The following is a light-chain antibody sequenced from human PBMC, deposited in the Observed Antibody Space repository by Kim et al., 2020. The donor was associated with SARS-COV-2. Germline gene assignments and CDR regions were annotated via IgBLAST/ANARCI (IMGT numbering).Light chain of an antibody. J-gene: IGLJ1*01. Sequence: TSCSGSSSNIGSNYVYWYQQLPGTAPKLLIYRNNQRPSGVPDRFSGSKSGTSASLAISGLRSEDEADYYCAAWDDSLSGFYVFGTGTKVTVL. CDR1: SSNIGSNY. CDR2: RNN. CDR3: AAWDDSLSGFYV. V-gene: IGLV1-47*01.